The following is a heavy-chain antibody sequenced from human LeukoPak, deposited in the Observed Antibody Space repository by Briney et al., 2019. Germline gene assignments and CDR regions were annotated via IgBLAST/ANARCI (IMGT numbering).Heavy chain of an antibody. D-gene: IGHD5-12*01. CDR2: ILPQLNKA. Sequence: SVKVSCKASVGTLGSLSIYWLRQAPTQPFEGMGRILPQLNKANCAQKFEHRDTLTAHRSTSTAHIEHNTHTSDDPAIYYCSRGPTEYSHYVGFDPWGQGTLVSVSS. J-gene: IGHJ5*02. CDR3: SRGPTEYSHYVGFDP. CDR1: VGTLGSLS. V-gene: IGHV1-69*04.